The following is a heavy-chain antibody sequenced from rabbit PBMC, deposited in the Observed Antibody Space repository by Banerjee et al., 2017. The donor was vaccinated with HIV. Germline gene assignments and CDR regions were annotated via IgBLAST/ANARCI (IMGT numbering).Heavy chain of an antibody. CDR3: ARGYGGYGWTTRLAL. CDR1: GFSFSSSYY. D-gene: IGHD6-1*01. Sequence: QSLEESGGDLVKPGASLTLTCTASGFSFSSSYYMCWVRQAPGKGLEWIACIDTSYGNTAYASWAKGRFTISKTSSTSVTLQMTSLTAADTATYFCARGYGGYGWTTRLALWGPGTLVTVS. J-gene: IGHJ3*01. CDR2: IDTSYGNT. V-gene: IGHV1S40*01.